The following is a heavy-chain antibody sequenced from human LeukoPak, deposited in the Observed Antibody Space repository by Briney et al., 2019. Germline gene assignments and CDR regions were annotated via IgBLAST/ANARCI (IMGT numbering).Heavy chain of an antibody. CDR1: GYTFTSYG. CDR3: ARDGDYYDSSPYDY. CDR2: ISTYNANT. J-gene: IGHJ4*02. D-gene: IGHD3-22*01. Sequence: ASVKVSCKASGYTFTSYGISWVRQAPGQGLEWMGWISTYNANTHYAKNLQGRVTMTTDTSAGTAYMELRSLRSDDTAVYYCARDGDYYDSSPYDYWGQGTLVTVFS. V-gene: IGHV1-18*01.